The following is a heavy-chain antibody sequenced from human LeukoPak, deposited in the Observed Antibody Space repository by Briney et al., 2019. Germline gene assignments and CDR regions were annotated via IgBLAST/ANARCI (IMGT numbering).Heavy chain of an antibody. CDR1: GYTFTSYD. D-gene: IGHD2-2*01. V-gene: IGHV1-8*01. J-gene: IGHJ5*02. Sequence: ASMKVSCKASGYTFTSYDINWVRQATGQGLEWMGWMNPNSGNTGCAQKFQGRVTVTRNTSISTAYMELSSLRSEDTAVYYCARVTEKRYCSSSSCPFDPWGQGTLVTVSS. CDR3: ARVTEKRYCSSSSCPFDP. CDR2: MNPNSGNT.